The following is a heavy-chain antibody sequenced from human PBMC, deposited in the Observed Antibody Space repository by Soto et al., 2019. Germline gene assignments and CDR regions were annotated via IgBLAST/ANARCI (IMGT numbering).Heavy chain of an antibody. CDR1: GYSFTSYW. V-gene: IGHV5-51*01. J-gene: IGHJ3*02. CDR3: ARLGLAAAGFDAFDI. D-gene: IGHD6-13*01. Sequence: GQPKKISCKGSGYSFTSYWIGWVRQMPGKGLEWMGIIYPGDSDTRYSPSFQGQVTISADKSISTAYLQWSSLKASDTAMYYCARLGLAAAGFDAFDIWGQGTMVTVSS. CDR2: IYPGDSDT.